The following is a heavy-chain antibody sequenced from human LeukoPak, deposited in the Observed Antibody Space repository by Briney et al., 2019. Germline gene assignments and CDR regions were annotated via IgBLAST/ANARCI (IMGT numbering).Heavy chain of an antibody. D-gene: IGHD4/OR15-4a*01. CDR1: GYSFTSYW. CDR3: ARPHYGASDY. V-gene: IGHV5-51*01. J-gene: IGHJ4*02. CDR2: IYPGDSHI. Sequence: GESLKISCKGSGYSFTSYWIGWVRQMPGKGLEWMGLIYPGDSHIRYSPSLQGQVTISADMSISTAYLQWSSLKASDTAMYYCARPHYGASDYWGQGTLVTVSS.